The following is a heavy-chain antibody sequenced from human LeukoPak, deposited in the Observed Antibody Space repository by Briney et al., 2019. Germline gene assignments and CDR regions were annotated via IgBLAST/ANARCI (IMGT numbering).Heavy chain of an antibody. CDR1: GFAFNIYW. V-gene: IGHV3-21*01. D-gene: IGHD3-22*01. Sequence: PGGSLRLSCAASGFAFNIYWMNWVRQAPGKGLEWVSFISYNSNYIFYADSVKGRFTISRDNAKNSLYLQMNSLRAEDTAVYYCARADYYETSGPFGYWGQGTLVIVSS. J-gene: IGHJ4*02. CDR3: ARADYYETSGPFGY. CDR2: ISYNSNYI.